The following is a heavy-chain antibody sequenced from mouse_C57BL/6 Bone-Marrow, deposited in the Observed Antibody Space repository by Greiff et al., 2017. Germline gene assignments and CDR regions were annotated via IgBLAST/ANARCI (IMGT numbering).Heavy chain of an antibody. Sequence: VQLQQSGTVLARPGASVKMSCKTSGYTFTSYWMHWVKQRPGQGLEWIGAIYPGNSDTSYNQKFKGKAKLTAVTSASTAYMELSSLTNEDSAVYYCTMHYYGSSYYAMDYWGQGTSVTVSS. J-gene: IGHJ4*01. CDR3: TMHYYGSSYYAMDY. V-gene: IGHV1-5*01. CDR1: GYTFTSYW. CDR2: IYPGNSDT. D-gene: IGHD1-1*01.